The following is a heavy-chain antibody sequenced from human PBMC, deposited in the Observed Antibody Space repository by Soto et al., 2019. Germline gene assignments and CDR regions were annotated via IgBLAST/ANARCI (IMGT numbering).Heavy chain of an antibody. Sequence: PGGSLRLSCAASGFTFSSNAMSWVRQAPGKGLEWVSSVSGEGYASDYADSVKGRFTVSSHNSNNTLYLQMNSLRAEDTAVYYCAKRHYYGSGSFALETWGQGTLVTVSS. V-gene: IGHV3-23*01. D-gene: IGHD3-10*01. CDR2: VSGEGYAS. CDR3: AKRHYYGSGSFALET. J-gene: IGHJ4*03. CDR1: GFTFSSNA.